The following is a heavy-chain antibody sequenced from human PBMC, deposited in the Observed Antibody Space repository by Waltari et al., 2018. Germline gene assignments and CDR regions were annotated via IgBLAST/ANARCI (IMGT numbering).Heavy chain of an antibody. CDR2: INPNSGGT. Sequence: VQLVQSGAEVKKPGASVKVSCKASGYTFTGYSLHWVRQAPGQGLEWMGPINPNSGGTNYAQNFPGRVTITRDTALSTAYMDLSRLRSDDTAVYYYARGKKEARLVGATQFDYWGQGTLVTVSS. D-gene: IGHD1-26*01. CDR1: GYTFTGYS. V-gene: IGHV1-2*06. CDR3: ARGKKEARLVGATQFDY. J-gene: IGHJ4*02.